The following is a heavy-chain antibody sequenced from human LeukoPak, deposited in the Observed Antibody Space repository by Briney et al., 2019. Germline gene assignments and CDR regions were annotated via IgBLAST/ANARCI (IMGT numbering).Heavy chain of an antibody. CDR3: ARDGYRSSTSCYTTFDY. J-gene: IGHJ4*02. CDR1: GYTFTSYY. CDR2: INPSGGST. Sequence: ASVKVSCKASGYTFTSYYMHWVRQAPGQGLEWMGIINPSGGSTSYAQKFQGRVTMTRDMSTSTVYMELSSLRSEDTAVYYCARDGYRSSTSCYTTFDYWGQGTLVTVSS. V-gene: IGHV1-46*01. D-gene: IGHD2-2*02.